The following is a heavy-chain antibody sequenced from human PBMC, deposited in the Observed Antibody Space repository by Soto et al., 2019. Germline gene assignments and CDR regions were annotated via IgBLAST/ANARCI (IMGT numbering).Heavy chain of an antibody. CDR2: ISSSSSYI. CDR1: GFTFSSYS. V-gene: IGHV3-21*01. Sequence: EVQLVESGGGLVKPGGSLRLSCAASGFTFSSYSMNWVRQAPGKGLEWVSSISSSSSYIYYADSVKGRFTISRDNAKNSLYLPMNSLRAEDTAVYYCARDLGYYDSSGRRSAFDIWGQGTMVTVS. J-gene: IGHJ3*02. CDR3: ARDLGYYDSSGRRSAFDI. D-gene: IGHD3-22*01.